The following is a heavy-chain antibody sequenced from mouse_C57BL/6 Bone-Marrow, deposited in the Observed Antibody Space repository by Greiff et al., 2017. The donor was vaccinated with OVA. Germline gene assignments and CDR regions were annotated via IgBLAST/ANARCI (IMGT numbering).Heavy chain of an antibody. CDR3: TTNSNYGDYAMDY. CDR2: IDPENGDT. CDR1: GFNFKDDY. D-gene: IGHD2-5*01. Sequence: EVKLVESGAELVRPGASVKLSCTASGFNFKDDYMHWVKQRPEQGLEWIGWIDPENGDTEYASNFQGKANITGDTSSNTAYLQLSSLTSEDTAVDYCTTNSNYGDYAMDYWGQGTSVTVSS. J-gene: IGHJ4*01. V-gene: IGHV14-4*01.